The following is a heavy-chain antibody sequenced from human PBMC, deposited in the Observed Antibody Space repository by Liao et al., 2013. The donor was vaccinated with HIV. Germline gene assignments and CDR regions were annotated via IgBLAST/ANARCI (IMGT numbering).Heavy chain of an antibody. CDR1: GGSISNYD. CDR2: INTSGST. J-gene: IGHJ5*02. V-gene: IGHV4-4*07. Sequence: QVQLQESGPGLVNPSETLSLTCTVSGGSISNYDWSWIRQPAGKGLDWIGRINTSGSTNYDPSLESRVTISVDTSKNQFSLKLSSVTAADTAVYYRARGRSGYYYWFDPWGQGTLVTVSS. D-gene: IGHD3-3*01. CDR3: ARGRSGYYYWFDP.